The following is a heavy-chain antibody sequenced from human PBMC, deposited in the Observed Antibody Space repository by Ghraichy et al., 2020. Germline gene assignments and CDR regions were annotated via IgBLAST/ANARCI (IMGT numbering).Heavy chain of an antibody. CDR1: GGSISSYY. D-gene: IGHD3-3*01. J-gene: IGHJ4*02. CDR3: ASLGWSLDFDY. V-gene: IGHV4-59*01. Sequence: LNISCTVSGGSISSYYWSWIRQPPGKGLEWIGYIYYSGSTNYNPSLKSRVTLSVDTSKNQFSLKLSSVTAADTAVYYCASLGWSLDFDYWGQGTLVTVSS. CDR2: IYYSGST.